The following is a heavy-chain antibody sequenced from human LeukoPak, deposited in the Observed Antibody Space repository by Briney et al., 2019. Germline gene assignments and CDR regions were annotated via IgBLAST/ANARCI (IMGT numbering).Heavy chain of an antibody. V-gene: IGHV3-48*01. Sequence: SGGSLSLSCAASGFTFSTYSMKWVRQAPGKGLEWVSYISDSGAMYYADSVRGRFTISRENARNSLFLQMNSLRAEDTAVYYCARDGGYRGYDADCWGQGTLVTVSS. D-gene: IGHD5-12*01. J-gene: IGHJ4*02. CDR2: ISDSGAM. CDR1: GFTFSTYS. CDR3: ARDGGYRGYDADC.